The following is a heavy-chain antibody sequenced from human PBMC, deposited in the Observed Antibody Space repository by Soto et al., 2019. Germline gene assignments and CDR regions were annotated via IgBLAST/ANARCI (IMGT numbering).Heavy chain of an antibody. V-gene: IGHV1-18*04. CDR1: GYTFTSYG. CDR2: ISAYNGNT. J-gene: IGHJ4*02. CDR3: ARNPQYYDSSGYSLHY. Sequence: RASVKVSCKASGYTFTSYGISWVRQAPGQGLEWMGWISAYNGNTNYAQKLQGRVTMTTDTSTSTAYMELRSLRSDDTAVYYCARNPQYYDSSGYSLHYWGQGTLVTVSS. D-gene: IGHD3-22*01.